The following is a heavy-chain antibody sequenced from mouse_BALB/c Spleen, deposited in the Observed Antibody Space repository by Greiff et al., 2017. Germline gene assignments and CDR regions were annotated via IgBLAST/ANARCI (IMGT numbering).Heavy chain of an antibody. Sequence: EVQGVESGGGLVQPGGSMKLSCVASGFTFSNYWMNWVRQSPEKGLEWVAEIRLKSNNYVTHYAEPVKGRFTISRDDSKSSVYLQMNNLRAEDTGIYYCTRTFFTTVVPYWYFDVWGAGTTVTVSS. CDR2: IRLKSNNYVT. V-gene: IGHV6-6*02. CDR1: GFTFSNYW. CDR3: TRTFFTTVVPYWYFDV. J-gene: IGHJ1*01. D-gene: IGHD1-1*01.